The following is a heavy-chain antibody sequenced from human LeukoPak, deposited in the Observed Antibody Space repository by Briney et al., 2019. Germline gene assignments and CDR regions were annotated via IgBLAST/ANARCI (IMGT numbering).Heavy chain of an antibody. CDR1: RYTFTGYY. CDR3: ARGGVWSINIVGAIVAY. V-gene: IGHV1-2*02. J-gene: IGHJ4*02. Sequence: GASVKVSCKASRYTFTGYYMHWVRQAPGQGLEWMGWINPNSGGTNYAQKFQGRVTMTRDTSISTAYMELSRLRSDDTAVYYCARGGVWSINIVGAIVAYWGQGTLVTVSS. CDR2: INPNSGGT. D-gene: IGHD1-26*01.